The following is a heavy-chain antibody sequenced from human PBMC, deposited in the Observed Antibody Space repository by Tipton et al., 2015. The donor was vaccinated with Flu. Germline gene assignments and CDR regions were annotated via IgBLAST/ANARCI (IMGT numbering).Heavy chain of an antibody. CDR1: GFTFSRYA. V-gene: IGHV3-23*01. J-gene: IGHJ4*02. Sequence: SLRLSCAASGFTFSRYAMSWVRQAPGKGLEWVSGISDGGGRTYYTDSVKGRFSIARDNSKDTLYLQMNSLRAEDTAIYYCAKVISEIVAGLDYWGQGTPVTVSS. D-gene: IGHD5-12*01. CDR2: ISDGGGRT. CDR3: AKVISEIVAGLDY.